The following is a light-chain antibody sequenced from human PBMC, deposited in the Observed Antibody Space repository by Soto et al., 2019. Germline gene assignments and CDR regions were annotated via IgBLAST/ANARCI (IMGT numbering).Light chain of an antibody. Sequence: QSVLTQPASGSGSPGQSITISCTGTSSDVGGYNYVSWYQQHPGKAPKLMIYDVSNRPSGVSNRFSGSKSGNTASLTISGLQAEDEADYYCSSYTSSSTLLYVFGTGTQLTVL. V-gene: IGLV2-14*01. CDR2: DVS. CDR3: SSYTSSSTLLYV. J-gene: IGLJ1*01. CDR1: SSDVGGYNY.